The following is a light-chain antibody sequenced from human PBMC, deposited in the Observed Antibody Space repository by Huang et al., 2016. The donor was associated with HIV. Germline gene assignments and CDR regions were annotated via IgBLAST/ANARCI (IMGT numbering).Light chain of an antibody. CDR1: QSVNSN. V-gene: IGKV3-15*01. CDR3: QQYNDWPQT. J-gene: IGKJ1*01. CDR2: GAS. Sequence: EIVMTQSPATLSVSPGERTTLSCRATQSVNSNLAWYQQSPGQAPRLLIYGASTRATGVPARFSGSGSGTEFTLTISSLQSEDFAVYYCQQYNDWPQTFGQGTKVEI.